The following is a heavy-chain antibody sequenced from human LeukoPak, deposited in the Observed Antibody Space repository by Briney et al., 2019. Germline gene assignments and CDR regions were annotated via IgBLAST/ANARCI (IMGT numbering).Heavy chain of an antibody. CDR2: LSDRT. CDR3: ARSRGPGSHWFNP. D-gene: IGHD3-10*01. CDR1: GFTFSRYA. V-gene: IGHV3-23*01. J-gene: IGHJ5*02. Sequence: GGSLRLSCAASGFTFSRYALSWVRQAPGKGLEWVSTLSDRTYYADSVQGRFTISGDSSRNTLYLQMASLTSGDTAVYFCARSRGPGSHWFNPWGQGTLVTVSS.